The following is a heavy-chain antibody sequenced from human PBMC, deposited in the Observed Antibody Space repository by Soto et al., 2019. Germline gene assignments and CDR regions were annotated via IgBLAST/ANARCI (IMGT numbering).Heavy chain of an antibody. Sequence: PGGSLRLSCVASGITFGSRAMSLVRQAPGEGLEWVSSITDTGGDTKYADSVRGRFTISRDNSKNTLYLLMSRLRAEDSALYFCAKDRQDHNSVWDPFDIWGQGTKVTVSS. CDR1: GITFGSRA. D-gene: IGHD2-21*01. CDR3: AKDRQDHNSVWDPFDI. J-gene: IGHJ3*02. CDR2: ITDTGGDT. V-gene: IGHV3-23*01.